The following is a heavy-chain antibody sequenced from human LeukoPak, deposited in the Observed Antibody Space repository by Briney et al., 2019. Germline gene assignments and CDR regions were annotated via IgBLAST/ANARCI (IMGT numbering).Heavy chain of an antibody. J-gene: IGHJ4*02. CDR2: ISGSGGST. D-gene: IGHD3-22*01. CDR3: AKGLEYYYDSSGYYYPSYYFDY. V-gene: IGHV3-23*01. Sequence: GGSLRLSCAASGFTFSSFGMSWVRQAPGKGLEWVSAISGSGGSTYYADSVKGRFTISRDNSKNTLYLQMNSLRAEDTAVYYCAKGLEYYYDSSGYYYPSYYFDYWGQGTLVTVSS. CDR1: GFTFSSFG.